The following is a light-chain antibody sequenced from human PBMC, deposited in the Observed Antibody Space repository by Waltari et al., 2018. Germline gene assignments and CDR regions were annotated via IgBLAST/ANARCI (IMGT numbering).Light chain of an antibody. CDR3: QQYNTWPYT. CDR1: QSISST. J-gene: IGKJ2*01. Sequence: EIVMTQSPATLSVSPGERATLSCRASQSISSTLAWYQHRPGQAPRLLIYGASTRVTGIPARFSGSGSGTEFTLTISSLQSEDFAAYYCQQYNTWPYTFGQGTKLAI. V-gene: IGKV3-15*01. CDR2: GAS.